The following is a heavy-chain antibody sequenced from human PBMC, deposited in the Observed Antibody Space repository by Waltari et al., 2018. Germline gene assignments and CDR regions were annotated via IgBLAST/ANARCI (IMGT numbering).Heavy chain of an antibody. CDR3: AKDLGAVAGSFGY. V-gene: IGHV3-30*18. CDR1: GFTFSSYG. D-gene: IGHD6-19*01. J-gene: IGHJ4*02. CDR2: ISYDGSKK. Sequence: QVQLVESGGGVVQPGRSLRLSCAASGFTFSSYGMHWVRQAPGKGLEWVAVISYDGSKKYYADSVKGRFTISRDNSKNTLYLQMNSLRAEDTAVYYCAKDLGAVAGSFGYWGQGTLVTVSS.